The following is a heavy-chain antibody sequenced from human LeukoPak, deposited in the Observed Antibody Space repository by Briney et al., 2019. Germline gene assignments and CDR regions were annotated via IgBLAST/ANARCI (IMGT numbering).Heavy chain of an antibody. V-gene: IGHV4-59*08. Sequence: SETLSLTCTVTGGSISSYYWSWIRQPPGKGLEWIGYIYYSGSTNYNPSLKSRVTISVDTSRNQFSLKLSSVTAADTAVYYCARLIGYYYGMDVWGQGTTVTVSS. J-gene: IGHJ6*02. D-gene: IGHD3-22*01. CDR3: ARLIGYYYGMDV. CDR1: GGSISSYY. CDR2: IYYSGST.